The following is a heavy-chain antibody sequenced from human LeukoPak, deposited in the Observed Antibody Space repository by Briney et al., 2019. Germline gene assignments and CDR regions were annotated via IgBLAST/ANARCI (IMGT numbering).Heavy chain of an antibody. Sequence: TGGSLRLSCAASGFTFSNSWMHWVRQAPGKGLVWVSRVNIDGKTTTYADSVKGRFTISRDNAKNTLYLQMNSLRAEDTAVYYCASKELGGQGTLVTVSS. CDR1: GFTFSNSW. V-gene: IGHV3-74*01. D-gene: IGHD1-26*01. J-gene: IGHJ1*01. CDR3: ASKEL. CDR2: VNIDGKTT.